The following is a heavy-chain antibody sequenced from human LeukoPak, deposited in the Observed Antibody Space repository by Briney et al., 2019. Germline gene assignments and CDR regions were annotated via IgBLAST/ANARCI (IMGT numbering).Heavy chain of an antibody. Sequence: GASVKVSCKASGYTFTTYDITWVRQATGQGLEWMGWMNPNSGDTAYAQKFQGRVAMTRDTSISTAYMELTSLRSEDTAVYYCARGLGDYYDTSGYYYAVPAHWGQRTLVTVSS. CDR2: MNPNSGDT. D-gene: IGHD3-22*01. V-gene: IGHV1-8*01. CDR3: ARGLGDYYDTSGYYYAVPAH. CDR1: GYTFTTYD. J-gene: IGHJ4*02.